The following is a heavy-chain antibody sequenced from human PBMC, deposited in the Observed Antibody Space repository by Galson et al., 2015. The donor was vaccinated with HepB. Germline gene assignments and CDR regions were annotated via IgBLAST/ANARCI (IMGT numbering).Heavy chain of an antibody. Sequence: SLRLSCAASGFTFSSYAMSWVRQAPGKGLEWVSAISGSGGSTYYADSVKGRFTVSRDNSKNTLYLQMNSLRAEDTAVYYCAKVAEPVSLIVVVVAATPTPPDYWGQGTLVTVSS. CDR2: ISGSGGST. CDR3: AKVAEPVSLIVVVVAATPTPPDY. D-gene: IGHD2-15*01. V-gene: IGHV3-23*01. CDR1: GFTFSSYA. J-gene: IGHJ4*02.